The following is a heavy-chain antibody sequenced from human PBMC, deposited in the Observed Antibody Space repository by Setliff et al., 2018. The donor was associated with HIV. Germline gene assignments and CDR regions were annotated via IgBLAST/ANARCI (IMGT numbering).Heavy chain of an antibody. V-gene: IGHV3-7*05. J-gene: IGHJ4*02. CDR1: GFTFSAYT. CDR2: IQQHGSEI. CDR3: ANMQWASNAWYSFDY. D-gene: IGHD6-19*01. Sequence: PGGSLRLSCAPSGFTFSAYTMAWVRQCPGKGLEWVANIQQHGSEIHYVASVEGRFTISRDNAKNSLYLQMNSLRAEDTAVYYCANMQWASNAWYSFDYWGQGALVTVSS.